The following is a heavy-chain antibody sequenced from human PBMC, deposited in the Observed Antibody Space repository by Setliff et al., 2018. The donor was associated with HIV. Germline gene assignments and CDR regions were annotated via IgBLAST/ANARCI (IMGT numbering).Heavy chain of an antibody. J-gene: IGHJ4*02. V-gene: IGHV4-38-2*01. CDR1: GYSISSGYY. CDR2: IYHSVNT. Sequence: SETLSLTCAVSGYSISSGYYWGWIRQPPGKGLEWIGNIYHSVNTYYNPSLKSRVTISADATKNQFSLKLSSVTAADAAVYYCARGRIQAAGTPLDYWGQGTLVTVSS. CDR3: ARGRIQAAGTPLDY. D-gene: IGHD6-13*01.